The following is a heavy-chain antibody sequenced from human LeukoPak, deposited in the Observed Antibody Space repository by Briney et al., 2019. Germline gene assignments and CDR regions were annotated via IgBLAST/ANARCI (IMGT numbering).Heavy chain of an antibody. CDR1: GFTFSSYA. Sequence: GGSLRLSCAASGFTFSSYAMSWVRQAPGKGLEWVSATSGSGGSTYYADSVKGRFTISRDNSKNTLYLQMNSLRAEDTAVYYCAKGIYVDTAMVTDYWGQGTLVTVSS. J-gene: IGHJ4*02. CDR3: AKGIYVDTAMVTDY. V-gene: IGHV3-23*01. D-gene: IGHD5-18*01. CDR2: TSGSGGST.